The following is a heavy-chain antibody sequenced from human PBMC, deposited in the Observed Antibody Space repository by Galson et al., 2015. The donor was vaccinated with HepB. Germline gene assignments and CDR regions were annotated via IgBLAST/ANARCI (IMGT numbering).Heavy chain of an antibody. Sequence: TLSLTCAVYGGSFSGYYWSWIRQPPGRGLEWIGEINHSGSTNYNPSLKSRVTISVDTSKNQFSLKLSSVTAADTAVYYCARGRLWFGESNYYYGMDVWGQGTTVTVSS. CDR1: GGSFSGYY. J-gene: IGHJ6*02. V-gene: IGHV4-34*01. CDR2: INHSGST. D-gene: IGHD3-10*01. CDR3: ARGRLWFGESNYYYGMDV.